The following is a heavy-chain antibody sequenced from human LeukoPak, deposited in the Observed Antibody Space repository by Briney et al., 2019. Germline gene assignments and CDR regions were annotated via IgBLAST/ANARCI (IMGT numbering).Heavy chain of an antibody. CDR1: GSIFSNFG. CDR3: AKGNSLVRTTCYDY. D-gene: IGHD3-10*01. Sequence: GGSLRLSCVASGSIFSNFGMTWVRQAPGEGLEWLSTISTGSERTYYADSVKGRFTISRDNSRNTLYLQISSLRAGDTAIYYCAKGNSLVRTTCYDYWGRGTLVTVSS. V-gene: IGHV3-23*01. CDR2: ISTGSERT. J-gene: IGHJ4*02.